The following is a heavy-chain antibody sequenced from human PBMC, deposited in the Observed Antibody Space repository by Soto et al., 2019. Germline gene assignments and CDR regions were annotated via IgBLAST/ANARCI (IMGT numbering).Heavy chain of an antibody. CDR2: ISYDGTNG. J-gene: IGHJ4*02. CDR3: ARDRRTDGYNYDTCDY. Sequence: QVQLVESGGGVVQPGRSLRLSCAASEFTFRNYAMHWVRQAPGKGLEWVAVISYDGTNGYYADSVKGRFTLTRDNSKNTLYLQMNSLRPEDTAVYYCARDRRTDGYNYDTCDYWVQGTLVTVSS. V-gene: IGHV3-30-3*01. CDR1: EFTFRNYA. D-gene: IGHD5-12*01.